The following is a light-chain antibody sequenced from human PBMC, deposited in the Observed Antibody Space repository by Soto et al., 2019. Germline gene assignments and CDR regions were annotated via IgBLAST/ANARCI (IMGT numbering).Light chain of an antibody. CDR3: HQYDNAPQT. CDR1: QSVGHMF. V-gene: IGKV3-20*01. CDR2: DAY. J-gene: IGKJ2*01. Sequence: EIVLTQSPDTLSLSPGDRATLSCRASQSVGHMFLAWFQQKPGQAPRLLIFDAYRRATGIPDRFSGSGSGTNFALTISRLEPEDFAVYYCHQYDNAPQTYGQGTKVDIK.